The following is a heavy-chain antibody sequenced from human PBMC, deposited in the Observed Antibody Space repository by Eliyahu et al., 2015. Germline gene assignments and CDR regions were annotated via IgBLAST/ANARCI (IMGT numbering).Heavy chain of an antibody. V-gene: IGHV4-34*01. CDR3: ARGVKYIWGSFRPFYDY. D-gene: IGHD3-16*02. CDR1: GGSFSGYY. J-gene: IGHJ4*01. Sequence: QVQLQQWGAGLLKPSETLSLTCAVYGGSFSGYYWSWIRQSPGKGLEWIGEINHSGSTHYSPPLKSRVTISVDTSKNQFSLNLTSVTAADTAVYYCARGVKYIWGSFRPFYDYWGQGSLVTVSS. CDR2: INHSGST.